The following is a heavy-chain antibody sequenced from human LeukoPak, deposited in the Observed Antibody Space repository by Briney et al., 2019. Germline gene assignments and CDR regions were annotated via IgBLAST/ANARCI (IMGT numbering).Heavy chain of an antibody. CDR2: IYPNSGGT. Sequence: AAVQVSCQSSGYTFTDYYMHWVRQPPGQGLEWMGWIYPNSGGTNYAHKFQGRVTMNRETSISTAYMELSRLRSDDTAVYYCARSGYCSSTSCYFSYRGGIDYYYYGMDVWGQGTTVTVSS. CDR3: ARSGYCSSTSCYFSYRGGIDYYYYGMDV. V-gene: IGHV1-2*02. J-gene: IGHJ6*02. D-gene: IGHD2-2*01. CDR1: GYTFTDYY.